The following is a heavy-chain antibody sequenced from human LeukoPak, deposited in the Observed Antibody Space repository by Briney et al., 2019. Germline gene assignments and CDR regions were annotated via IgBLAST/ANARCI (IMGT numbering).Heavy chain of an antibody. V-gene: IGHV3-48*04. J-gene: IGHJ4*02. D-gene: IGHD1-26*01. CDR3: TRDEVGASTEFDY. CDR1: GFTFSNYA. CDR2: ISSSGDTI. Sequence: PGGSLRLSCAASGFTFSNYAMNWVRQAPGKGLEWISYISSSGDTIYYADSVEGRFTISRDNAKNSLYLQMNSLRAEDTAVYYCTRDEVGASTEFDYWGQGTLVNVSS.